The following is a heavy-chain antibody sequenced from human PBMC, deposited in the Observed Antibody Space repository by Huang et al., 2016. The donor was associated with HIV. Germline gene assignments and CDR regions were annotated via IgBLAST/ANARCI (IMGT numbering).Heavy chain of an antibody. V-gene: IGHV3-74*01. CDR3: ARDPRIQSWLNFFDY. D-gene: IGHD3-22*01. CDR1: GFSISSYW. J-gene: IGHJ4*02. Sequence: EVQLVESGGGLVQPGGSPRLSCAASGFSISSYWMPWVRKAPGRGRGWVPRIKRDGSSTSYADSVKGRFTISRDNAKNTLYLQMNSLRAEDTAVYYCARDPRIQSWLNFFDYWGQGTLVSVSS. CDR2: IKRDGSST.